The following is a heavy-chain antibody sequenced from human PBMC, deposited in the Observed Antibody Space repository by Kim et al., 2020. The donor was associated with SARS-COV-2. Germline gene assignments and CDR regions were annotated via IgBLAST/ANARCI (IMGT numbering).Heavy chain of an antibody. D-gene: IGHD3-10*01. V-gene: IGHV3-23*03. CDR3: AKNYGSGSFPWFDP. Sequence: AESVKGRFTNSRDNSKYTMYLQMNSRRAEDTAVYYCAKNYGSGSFPWFDPWGQGTLVTVSS. J-gene: IGHJ5*02.